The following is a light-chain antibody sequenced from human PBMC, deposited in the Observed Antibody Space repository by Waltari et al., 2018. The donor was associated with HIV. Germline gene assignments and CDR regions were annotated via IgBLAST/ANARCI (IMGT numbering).Light chain of an antibody. J-gene: IGLJ2*01. CDR1: HLGTTA. CDR3: QVWEESSDHVV. V-gene: IGLV3-21*02. Sequence: SYVLTQPPSVSVAPGQTARITCGGNHLGTTAVHWYQQKPAQAPVLVVYDDSDRPSGIPERFSGSNSGNTATLTISRVEAGDEADYYCQVWEESSDHVVFGGGTRLTVL. CDR2: DDS.